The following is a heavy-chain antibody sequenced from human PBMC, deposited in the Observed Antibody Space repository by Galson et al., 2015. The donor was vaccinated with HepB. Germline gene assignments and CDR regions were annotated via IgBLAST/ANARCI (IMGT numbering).Heavy chain of an antibody. J-gene: IGHJ4*02. CDR1: GYTFTSYA. CDR3: ARGSALLYGSGSYHFDY. Sequence: SVKVSCKASGYTFTSYAMHWVRQAPGQRLEWMGWINAGNGNTKYSQKFQGRVTITRDTSASTAYMELSSLRSEDTAVYYCARGSALLYGSGSYHFDYWGQGTLVTVSS. CDR2: INAGNGNT. D-gene: IGHD3-10*01. V-gene: IGHV1-3*01.